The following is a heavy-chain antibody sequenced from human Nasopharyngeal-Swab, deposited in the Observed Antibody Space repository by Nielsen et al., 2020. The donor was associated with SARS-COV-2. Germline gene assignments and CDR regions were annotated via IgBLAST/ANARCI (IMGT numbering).Heavy chain of an antibody. CDR1: GFTFSSYA. V-gene: IGHV3-23*01. J-gene: IGHJ4*02. Sequence: GESLKISCAASGFTFSSYAMSWVRQAPGKGLEWVSAISGSGGSTYYADSVKGRFTISRDNSKNTLYLQMNSLRAEDTAVYYCAKGLWFGALLSGLNYWGQGTLVTVSS. CDR2: ISGSGGST. CDR3: AKGLWFGALLSGLNY. D-gene: IGHD3-10*01.